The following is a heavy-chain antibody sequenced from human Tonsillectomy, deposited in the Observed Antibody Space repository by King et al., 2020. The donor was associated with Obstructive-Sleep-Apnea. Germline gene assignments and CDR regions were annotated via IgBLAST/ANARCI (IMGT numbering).Heavy chain of an antibody. D-gene: IGHD3-22*01. V-gene: IGHV4-59*01. CDR2: IGDSGST. CDR3: ARTYRGFHYDITGSYRMYYFDY. CDR1: GGSISNNH. Sequence: QLQLQESGPGLVKPSETLSLSCTVSGGSISNNHWSWIRQPPGKGLEWIGYIGDSGSTNYNPSLKSRVTISIDTSKNQFALKLSSVTAADTAVYYCARTYRGFHYDITGSYRMYYFDYWGQGTLLTVSS. J-gene: IGHJ4*02.